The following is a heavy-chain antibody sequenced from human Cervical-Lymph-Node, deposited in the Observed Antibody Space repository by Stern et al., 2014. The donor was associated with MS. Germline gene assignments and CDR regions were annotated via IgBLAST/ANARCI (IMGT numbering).Heavy chain of an antibody. CDR3: ARINSKILYGMDV. J-gene: IGHJ6*02. Sequence: EVQLVESGGGLVKPGGSLRLSCAASGFTFNNHAMNWVRQAPGKGLEWVASIMTRSTNLYYADAVRGRFTISRDNAQNFMYLQMNSLTIEDTAVYYCARINSKILYGMDVWGPGTTVTVSS. CDR1: GFTFNNHA. V-gene: IGHV3-21*06. CDR2: IMTRSTNL.